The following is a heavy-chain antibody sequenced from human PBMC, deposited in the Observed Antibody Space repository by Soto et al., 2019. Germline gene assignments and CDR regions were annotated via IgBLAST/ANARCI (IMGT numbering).Heavy chain of an antibody. V-gene: IGHV1-69*01. CDR1: GGTFSSYA. D-gene: IGHD3-10*01. J-gene: IGHJ6*02. Sequence: QVQLVKSGAEVKKPGSSVNVSCKSTGGTFSSYAISWVRQAPGQGLEWMGGIIPMFGTTNYAQKFQGRVSITADESTNSAYMELSSLRSEDTAVYYCARHGSGSYYALYYYYYGLDVWGQGTTVTVSS. CDR2: IIPMFGTT. CDR3: ARHGSGSYYALYYYYYGLDV.